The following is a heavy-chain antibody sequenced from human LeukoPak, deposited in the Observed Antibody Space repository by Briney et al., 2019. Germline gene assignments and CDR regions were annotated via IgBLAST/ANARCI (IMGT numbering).Heavy chain of an antibody. CDR3: ARRSAAGYYYYMDV. J-gene: IGHJ6*03. CDR1: GGSFSGYY. D-gene: IGHD6-13*01. CDR2: INHSGST. V-gene: IGHV4-34*01. Sequence: PSETLSLTCAVYGGSFSGYYWSWIRQPPGKGLEWIGEINHSGSTNYNPSLKSRVTISVDTFKNQFYLKLSSVTAADAAVYYCARRSAAGYYYYMDVWGKGTTVTVSS.